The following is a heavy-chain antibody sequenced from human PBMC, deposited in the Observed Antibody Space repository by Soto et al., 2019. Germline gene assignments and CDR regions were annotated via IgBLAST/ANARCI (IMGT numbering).Heavy chain of an antibody. CDR1: GDSMTGAN. J-gene: IGHJ4*02. Sequence: PSETLSLTCSVSGDSMTGANWGWFRQSPEKGLEWIGYIDYSGSTNYNPSLRSRITITIGTSSNQFSLNLASVTAADAAVYYCTRARYGDHFDSWGQGTLVTVSS. D-gene: IGHD4-17*01. V-gene: IGHV4-59*01. CDR2: IDYSGST. CDR3: TRARYGDHFDS.